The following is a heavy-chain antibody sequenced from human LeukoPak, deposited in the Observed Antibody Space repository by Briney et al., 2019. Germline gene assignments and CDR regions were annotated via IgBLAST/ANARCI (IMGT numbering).Heavy chain of an antibody. CDR3: ARVYSGCSDY. Sequence: GGSLRLSCAASGFIFKDYWMIWVRQAPGKGLEWVSSISSSSSYIYYADSVKGRFTISRDNAKNSLYLQMNSLRAEDTAVYYCARVYSGCSDYWGQGTLVTVSS. CDR2: ISSSSSYI. J-gene: IGHJ4*02. D-gene: IGHD5-12*01. CDR1: GFIFKDYW. V-gene: IGHV3-21*01.